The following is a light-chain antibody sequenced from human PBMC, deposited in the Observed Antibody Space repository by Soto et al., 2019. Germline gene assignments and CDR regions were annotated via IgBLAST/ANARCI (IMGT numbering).Light chain of an antibody. CDR1: QSVTST. V-gene: IGKV3-15*01. Sequence: EIVMTQSPATLSLSPGERATLSCRASQSVTSTLAWYLQKPGQAPRLLVYGTSTRATGIPARFSGSGSGTQFTLTVSSLQSEDSALYYCQQYSNWPLTFGGGTKVEI. CDR2: GTS. J-gene: IGKJ4*01. CDR3: QQYSNWPLT.